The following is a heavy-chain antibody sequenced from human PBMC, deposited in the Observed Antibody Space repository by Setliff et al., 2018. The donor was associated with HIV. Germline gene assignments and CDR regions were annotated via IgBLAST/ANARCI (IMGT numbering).Heavy chain of an antibody. CDR2: INPSDGIP. Sequence: ASVKVSCKASGFSFSRHYMHWVRQAPGEGLEWVAMINPSDGIPSYAQKFQDRVVVTRDTSRSIAYMELSSLLSEHTAVYFCTRAFPPMIPAAFDIWGLGTLVTVSS. CDR1: GFSFSRHY. CDR3: TRAFPPMIPAAFDI. D-gene: IGHD3-16*01. J-gene: IGHJ3*02. V-gene: IGHV1-46*01.